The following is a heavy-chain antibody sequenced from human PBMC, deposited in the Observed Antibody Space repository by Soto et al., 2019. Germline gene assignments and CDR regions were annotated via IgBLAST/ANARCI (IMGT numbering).Heavy chain of an antibody. J-gene: IGHJ4*02. Sequence: ETLSLTCAASGFTFSSYSMNWVRRAPGKGLEWVSYISDGSSTFYADSVKGRFTISRDNAKNTLYLQMNSLRAEDTAVYYCASSLLTPFDYWGQGTLVTVSS. D-gene: IGHD7-27*01. V-gene: IGHV3-21*05. CDR2: ISDGSST. CDR1: GFTFSSYS. CDR3: ASSLLTPFDY.